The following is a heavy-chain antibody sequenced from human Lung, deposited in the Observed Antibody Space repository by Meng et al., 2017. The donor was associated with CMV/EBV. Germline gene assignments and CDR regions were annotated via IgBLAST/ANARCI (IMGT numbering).Heavy chain of an antibody. CDR2: IRYDGSNK. V-gene: IGHV3-30*02. Sequence: GESLKISCAASGFTFSSYGMHWVRQAPGKGLEWVAFIRYDGSNKYYADSVKGRFTISRDNSKNTLYLQMNSLRAEDTAVYYCAKDGWEDVWGQGTTVTVSS. D-gene: IGHD1-26*01. CDR1: GFTFSSYG. CDR3: AKDGWEDV. J-gene: IGHJ6*02.